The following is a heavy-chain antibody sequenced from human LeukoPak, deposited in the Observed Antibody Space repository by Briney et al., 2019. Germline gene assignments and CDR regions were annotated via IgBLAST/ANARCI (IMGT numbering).Heavy chain of an antibody. V-gene: IGHV3-7*03. D-gene: IGHD3-3*01. J-gene: IGHJ4*02. CDR3: AKAPGYDFWSGYREYYFDY. Sequence: GGSLRLSCAASGFPFNAYWMTWVRQAPGKGLEWVANIRQDGDTKYYVDSVKGRFTISRDNSKNTLYLQMNSLRAEVTAVYYCAKAPGYDFWSGYREYYFDYWGQGTLVTVSS. CDR2: IRQDGDTK. CDR1: GFPFNAYW.